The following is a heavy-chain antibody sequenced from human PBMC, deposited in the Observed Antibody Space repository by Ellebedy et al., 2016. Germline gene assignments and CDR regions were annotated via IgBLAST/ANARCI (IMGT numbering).Heavy chain of an antibody. Sequence: ASVKVSCXASGYTFTSYGISWVRQAPGQGLEWMGIINPSGGSTSYAQKFQGRVTMTRDTSTSTVYMELSSLRSEDTAVYYCARVGWLQYYYGMDVWGQGTTVTVSS. CDR1: GYTFTSYG. D-gene: IGHD5-24*01. CDR2: INPSGGST. CDR3: ARVGWLQYYYGMDV. J-gene: IGHJ6*02. V-gene: IGHV1-46*01.